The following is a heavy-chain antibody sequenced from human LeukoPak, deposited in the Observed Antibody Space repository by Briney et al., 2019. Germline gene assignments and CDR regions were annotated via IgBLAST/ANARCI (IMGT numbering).Heavy chain of an antibody. V-gene: IGHV1-8*03. J-gene: IGHJ4*02. CDR3: ARDRVVATLLFDY. CDR1: GYTFTSYD. CDR2: MNPNSGNT. Sequence: ASVKVSCKASGYTFTSYDINWVRQATGQGLEWMGWMNPNSGNTGYAQKFQGRVTITRDTSASTAYMELSSLRSEDTAVYYCARDRVVATLLFDYWGQGTLVTVSS. D-gene: IGHD5-12*01.